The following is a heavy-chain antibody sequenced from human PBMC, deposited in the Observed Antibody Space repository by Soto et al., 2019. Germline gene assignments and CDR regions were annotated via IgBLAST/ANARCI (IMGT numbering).Heavy chain of an antibody. CDR3: ARATYYYDSSGYFPTFDY. CDR1: GGSISSGGYS. CDR2: IYHSGST. V-gene: IGHV4-30-2*01. Sequence: SETLSLTCAVSGGSISSGGYSRSWIRQPPGKGLEWIGYIYHSGSTYYNPSLKSRVTISVDRSKNQFSLKLSSVTAADTAVYYCARATYYYDSSGYFPTFDYWGQGTLVTVSS. D-gene: IGHD3-22*01. J-gene: IGHJ4*02.